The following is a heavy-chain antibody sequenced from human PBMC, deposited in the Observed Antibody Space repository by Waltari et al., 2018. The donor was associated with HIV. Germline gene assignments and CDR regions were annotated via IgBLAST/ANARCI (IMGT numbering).Heavy chain of an antibody. CDR3: ARDADGLDY. CDR2: IYYSGST. Sequence: QVQLQESGPGLVKPAENLSLTCTVSGDSINTYYWSWIRQPPGKGLEWIGHIYYSGSTKYNPSLTSRVRISVDTSKKQISLKVKSVTTADTAMYYCARDADGLDYWGQGTLVTVSS. V-gene: IGHV4-59*01. CDR1: GDSINTYY. J-gene: IGHJ4*02.